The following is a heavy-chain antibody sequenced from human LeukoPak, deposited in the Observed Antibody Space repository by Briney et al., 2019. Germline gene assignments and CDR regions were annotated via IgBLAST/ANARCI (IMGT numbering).Heavy chain of an antibody. Sequence: GRSLRLSCAASGFTFSSYTMHWVRQAPGKGLEWVSTIRSNGETTYNADSVKGRFTISRDNSKKTLYLQLNSLRVEDTAIYYCAKGQELDDGVFDSWGQGTLVTVFS. J-gene: IGHJ4*02. D-gene: IGHD1-1*01. CDR3: AKGQELDDGVFDS. V-gene: IGHV3-23*01. CDR1: GFTFSSYT. CDR2: IRSNGETT.